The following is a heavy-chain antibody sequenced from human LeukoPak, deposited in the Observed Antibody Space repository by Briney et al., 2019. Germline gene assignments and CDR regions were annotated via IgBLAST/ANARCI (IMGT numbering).Heavy chain of an antibody. D-gene: IGHD5-18*01. J-gene: IGHJ3*02. CDR1: GGSISSYY. CDR2: IYYSGST. CDR3: ARLDTAMVPRGNAFEI. Sequence: PSETLSLTCTVSGGSISSYYWSWIRQPPGKGLEWIGNIYYSGSTNYNPSLKSRVTISVDTSKNQFSLKLSSVTAADTAVYYCARLDTAMVPRGNAFEIWGQGTMVTVSS. V-gene: IGHV4-59*01.